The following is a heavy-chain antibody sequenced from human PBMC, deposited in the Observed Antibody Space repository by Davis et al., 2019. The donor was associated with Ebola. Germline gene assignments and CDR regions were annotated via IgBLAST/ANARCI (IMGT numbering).Heavy chain of an antibody. CDR2: IYWDDDK. CDR1: GFSLSTSGVG. Sequence: SGPPLAKPTQTLTLTCTFSGFSLSTSGVGVVWIRQPPGKALEWLALIYWDDDKRYSPSLKSRLTITKDTSKNQVVLTMTNMDPVDTATYYWTHTAQSIVGASGEDGFDIWGQGTMVTVS. J-gene: IGHJ3*02. V-gene: IGHV2-5*02. D-gene: IGHD1-26*01. CDR3: THTAQSIVGASGEDGFDI.